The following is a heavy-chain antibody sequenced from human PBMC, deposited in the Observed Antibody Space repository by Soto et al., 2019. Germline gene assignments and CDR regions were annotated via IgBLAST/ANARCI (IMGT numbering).Heavy chain of an antibody. Sequence: PSETMSLTCAVYGGTFSGSYWSWIRQTPGKGLEWIGEINHSGSPNYNPSLKSRVTISVDTTKSQFSLKLSSVTAADTAVYYCARVGGYFPGDWFDPWGQGTLVTVSS. J-gene: IGHJ5*01. CDR2: INHSGSP. CDR1: GGTFSGSY. D-gene: IGHD3-22*01. V-gene: IGHV4-34*01. CDR3: ARVGGYFPGDWFDP.